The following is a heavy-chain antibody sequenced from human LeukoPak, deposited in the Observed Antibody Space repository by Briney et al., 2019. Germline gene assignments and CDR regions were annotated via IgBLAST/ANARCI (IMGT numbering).Heavy chain of an antibody. CDR3: ARGPPRGKYYYMDV. J-gene: IGHJ6*03. Sequence: GGSLRLSCAASGFTFSSFDMHWVRQPTGQGLEWVSTIGTASDTYYPGSVEGRFTLSRDNAKNSLYLQMNSLTAGGTAVYYCARGPPRGKYYYMDVWGKGTTVTVFS. V-gene: IGHV3-13*01. CDR2: IGTASDT. CDR1: GFTFSSFD. D-gene: IGHD1-1*01.